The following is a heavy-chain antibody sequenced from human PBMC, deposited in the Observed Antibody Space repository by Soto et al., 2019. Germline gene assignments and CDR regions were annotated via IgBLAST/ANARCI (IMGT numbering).Heavy chain of an antibody. V-gene: IGHV3-23*01. CDR1: GFTFSSYA. J-gene: IGHJ4*02. D-gene: IGHD5-18*01. CDR2: TSGSGGST. Sequence: GGSLRLSCAASGFTFSSYAMTWFRQAPGKGLGWVSGTSGSGGSTYYADSVKGRFTISRDNSKNTLYLQMNSLRAEDTAVYYCARPSGAMAYFDSWGQGTLVTVSS. CDR3: ARPSGAMAYFDS.